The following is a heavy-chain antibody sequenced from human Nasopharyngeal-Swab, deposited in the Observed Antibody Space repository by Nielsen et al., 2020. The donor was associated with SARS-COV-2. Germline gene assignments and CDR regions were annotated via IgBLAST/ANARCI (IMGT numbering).Heavy chain of an antibody. CDR1: GFTFSSYG. Sequence: GESLKISCAASGFTFSSYGMHWVRQAPGKGLEWVAVIWYDGSNKYYADSVKGRFTISRDNSKNTLYLQMNSLRADDTAVYYCGKLAGAAVAGTPFDYWGQGTLVTVSS. V-gene: IGHV3-33*06. CDR2: IWYDGSNK. CDR3: GKLAGAAVAGTPFDY. D-gene: IGHD6-19*01. J-gene: IGHJ4*02.